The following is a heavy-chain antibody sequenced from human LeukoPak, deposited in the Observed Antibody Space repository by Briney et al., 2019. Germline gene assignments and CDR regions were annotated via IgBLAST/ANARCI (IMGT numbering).Heavy chain of an antibody. J-gene: IGHJ6*03. CDR3: ARGGRYSSSSEYYYYYMDV. V-gene: IGHV1-69*06. CDR1: GGTFSSYA. Sequence: ASVKVSCKASGGTFSSYAISWVRQAPGQGLEWMGGIIPIFGTANYAQKFQGRVTITADKSTSTAYMELSSLRSEDTAVYYCARGGRYSSSSEYYYYYMDVWGKGTTVTVSS. CDR2: IIPIFGTA. D-gene: IGHD6-6*01.